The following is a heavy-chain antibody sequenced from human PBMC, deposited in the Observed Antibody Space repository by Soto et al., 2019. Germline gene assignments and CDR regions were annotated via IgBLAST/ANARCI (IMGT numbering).Heavy chain of an antibody. CDR2: IIPIFGTA. J-gene: IGHJ6*02. CDR3: ARDRREVYYYYGMDV. Sequence: SVKVSCKASGGTFSSYAISWVRQAPGQGLEWMGGIIPIFGTANYAQKFQGRVTITADESTSTAYMELSSLRSEDTAAYYCARDRREVYYYYGMDVWGQGTTVTVSS. D-gene: IGHD1-26*01. CDR1: GGTFSSYA. V-gene: IGHV1-69*13.